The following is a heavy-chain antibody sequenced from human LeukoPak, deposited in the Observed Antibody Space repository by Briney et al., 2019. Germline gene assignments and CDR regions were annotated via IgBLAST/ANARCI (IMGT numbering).Heavy chain of an antibody. Sequence: GGSLRLSCTASGFNFNTYAMTWVHQAPGQGLEWLSVISGSGGLTDYADPAKGRFTISRDNSKNTVYLQMNSLRAEDTAVYYCSRSRRSGYHNEPTDYWGQGTLVTVSS. CDR1: GFNFNTYA. CDR2: ISGSGGLT. V-gene: IGHV3-23*01. D-gene: IGHD3-3*01. CDR3: SRSRRSGYHNEPTDY. J-gene: IGHJ4*02.